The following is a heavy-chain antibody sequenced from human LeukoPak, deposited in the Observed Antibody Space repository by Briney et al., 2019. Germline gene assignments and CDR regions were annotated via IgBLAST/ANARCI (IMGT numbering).Heavy chain of an antibody. CDR3: AREGGLGMIGYYYGMDV. CDR1: GGSISSYY. V-gene: IGHV4-59*01. Sequence: SETLSLTCTVSGGSISSYYWSWIRQPPGKGLEWIGYIYYSGSTNYNPSLKSRVTISVDTSKNQFSLKLSSVTAADTAVYYCAREGGLGMIGYYYGMDVWGQGTTVTVSS. D-gene: IGHD7-27*01. CDR2: IYYSGST. J-gene: IGHJ6*02.